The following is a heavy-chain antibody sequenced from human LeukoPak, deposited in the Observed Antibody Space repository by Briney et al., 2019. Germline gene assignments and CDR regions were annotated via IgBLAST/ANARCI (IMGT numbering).Heavy chain of an antibody. J-gene: IGHJ4*02. Sequence: GGSLRLSCAASGFTFSSYSMNWVRQAPGKGLEWVSSISSSSSYIYYADSVKGRFTISRDNAKNSLYPQMNSLRAEDTAVYYCARDSVATMIVVGSFDYWGQGTLVTVSS. CDR3: ARDSVATMIVVGSFDY. CDR1: GFTFSSYS. V-gene: IGHV3-21*01. CDR2: ISSSSSYI. D-gene: IGHD3-22*01.